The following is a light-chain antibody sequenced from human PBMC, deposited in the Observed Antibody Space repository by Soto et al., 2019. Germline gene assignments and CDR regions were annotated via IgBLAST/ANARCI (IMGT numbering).Light chain of an antibody. CDR1: QSVSSS. J-gene: IGKJ1*01. CDR2: EAS. Sequence: EIVLTQSPGTLSLSPGERATLSCRASQSVSSSLAWYQQKTGQAPRLLIYEASNRATVIPARFSGSGSGTDFTLTISSLEPEDFAVYYCQHRANWPRTFGQGTKVEIK. V-gene: IGKV3-11*01. CDR3: QHRANWPRT.